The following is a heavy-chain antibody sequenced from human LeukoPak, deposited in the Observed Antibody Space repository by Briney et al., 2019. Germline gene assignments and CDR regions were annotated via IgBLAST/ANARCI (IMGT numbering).Heavy chain of an antibody. V-gene: IGHV1-69*13. CDR3: ARENCYDSNVDD. CDR2: IIPIFGTS. D-gene: IGHD3-22*01. CDR1: GGTFNTYA. Sequence: SVKVSCKASGGTFNTYAISWVRQAPGQGLEWMGGIIPIFGTSNYAQKFQGRVTITADESTSTAYMELSSLRSEDTAVYYCARENCYDSNVDDWGQGTLVTVSS. J-gene: IGHJ4*02.